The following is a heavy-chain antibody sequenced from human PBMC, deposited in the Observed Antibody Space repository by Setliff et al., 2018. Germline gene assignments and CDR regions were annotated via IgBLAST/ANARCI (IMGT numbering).Heavy chain of an antibody. D-gene: IGHD1-1*01. Sequence: PSETLSLTCDVSGYSISSGHYWGWIRQPPGKGLEWIGRIHYRGTTYSNVSLASRLTISVDTSKNQFSLQLTSVTAADTAVYYCARTGTYRYFDSWGQGTRVTVSS. CDR1: GYSISSGHY. V-gene: IGHV4-38-2*01. J-gene: IGHJ4*02. CDR3: ARTGTYRYFDS. CDR2: IHYRGTT.